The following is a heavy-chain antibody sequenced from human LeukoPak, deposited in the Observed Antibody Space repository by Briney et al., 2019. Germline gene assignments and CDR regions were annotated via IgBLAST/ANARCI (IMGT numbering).Heavy chain of an antibody. J-gene: IGHJ6*02. V-gene: IGHV1-18*01. D-gene: IGHD3-3*01. Sequence: ASVKVSCKASGYTFTSYGIRWVRQAPGQGLEWMGWISAYNGNTNYAQKLQGRVTMTTDTSTSTAYMELRSLRSDDTAVYYCARYQITIFGVVIMGNYYYGMDVWGQGTTVTVSS. CDR1: GYTFTSYG. CDR3: ARYQITIFGVVIMGNYYYGMDV. CDR2: ISAYNGNT.